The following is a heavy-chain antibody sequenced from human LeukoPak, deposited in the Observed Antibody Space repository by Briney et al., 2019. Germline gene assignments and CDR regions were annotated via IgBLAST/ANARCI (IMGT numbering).Heavy chain of an antibody. J-gene: IGHJ5*02. V-gene: IGHV3-30-3*01. D-gene: IGHD3-10*01. CDR3: ARDYGSGQPHWFDP. CDR2: ISYDGSNK. CDR1: GFTFSSYA. Sequence: GRSLRLSCAASGFTFSSYAMHWVRQAPGKGLEWVAVISYDGSNKYYADSVKGRFTISRDNSKNTLYLQMNSLRAEDTAVYYCARDYGSGQPHWFDPWGQGTLVTVSS.